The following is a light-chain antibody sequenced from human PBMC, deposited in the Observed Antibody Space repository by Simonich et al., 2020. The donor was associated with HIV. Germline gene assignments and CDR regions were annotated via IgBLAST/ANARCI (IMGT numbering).Light chain of an antibody. Sequence: DIQMTQSPSTLSASVGDRVTITCRASQSIRSWLAWYQQKPGKAPKLLIYKAASLESGVPSRFSGRGSGTEFTLTISSLQPDDFATYYCQQYNSYSWTFGQGTKVEIK. J-gene: IGKJ1*01. CDR1: QSIRSW. V-gene: IGKV1-5*03. CDR2: KAA. CDR3: QQYNSYSWT.